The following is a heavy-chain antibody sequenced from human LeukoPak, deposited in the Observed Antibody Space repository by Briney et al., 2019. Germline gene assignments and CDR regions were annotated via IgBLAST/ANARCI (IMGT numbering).Heavy chain of an antibody. CDR1: GGSISSYY. Sequence: PSETLSLTCTVSGGSISSYYWSWIRQPPGKGLEWIGYIYYSGSTNYNPSLKSRVTISVDTSKNQFSLKLSSVTAADTAVYYCARGRYGGSYRRIVDAFDIWGQGTMVTVSS. J-gene: IGHJ3*02. CDR2: IYYSGST. CDR3: ARGRYGGSYRRIVDAFDI. V-gene: IGHV4-59*01. D-gene: IGHD1-26*01.